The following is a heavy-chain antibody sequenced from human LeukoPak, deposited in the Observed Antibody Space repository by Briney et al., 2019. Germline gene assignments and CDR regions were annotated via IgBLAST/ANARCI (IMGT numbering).Heavy chain of an antibody. Sequence: GGSLRLSCAASGFTFSSYWMSWVRQAPGKGLEWVANIKQDGSEKYYVDSVKGRFTISRDNAKNSLYLQMNSLRAEDTAVYYCARLDYDFWSGPEPLDYWGQGTLVTVSS. CDR1: GFTFSSYW. CDR2: IKQDGSEK. D-gene: IGHD3-3*01. CDR3: ARLDYDFWSGPEPLDY. J-gene: IGHJ4*02. V-gene: IGHV3-7*01.